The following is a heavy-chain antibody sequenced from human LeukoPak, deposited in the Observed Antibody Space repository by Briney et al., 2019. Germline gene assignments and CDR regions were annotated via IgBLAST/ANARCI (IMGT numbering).Heavy chain of an antibody. V-gene: IGHV3-21*01. CDR1: GFTSSSYS. J-gene: IGHJ4*02. CDR3: ARDHYDSSEFDY. CDR2: ISSRSGDI. Sequence: GGSLRLSCAASGFTSSSYSMNWVRQAPGKGLEWVSSISSRSGDIYYADSVKGRFTISRDNSKNTLDLQMNSLRAEDTAVYYCARDHYDSSEFDYWGQGTLVTVSS. D-gene: IGHD3-22*01.